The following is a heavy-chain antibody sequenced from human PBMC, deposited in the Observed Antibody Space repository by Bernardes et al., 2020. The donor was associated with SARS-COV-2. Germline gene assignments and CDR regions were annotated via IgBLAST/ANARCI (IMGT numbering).Heavy chain of an antibody. V-gene: IGHV3-23*01. CDR3: AKDQYCSSTSCYSWFDP. CDR1: RFTFSSYA. CDR2: ISASGAST. J-gene: IGHJ5*02. D-gene: IGHD2-2*02. Sequence: GGSLRLSCAASRFTFSSYAMSWVRQAPGKGLEWVSTISASGASTYYADSVKGRFAISRDNSKSTLYLQMNSLRAEDTAIYYCAKDQYCSSTSCYSWFDPWGQGTLVTVSS.